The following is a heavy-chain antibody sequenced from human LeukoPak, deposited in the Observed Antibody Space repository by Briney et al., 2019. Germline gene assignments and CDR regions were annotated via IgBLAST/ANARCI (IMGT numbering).Heavy chain of an antibody. J-gene: IGHJ1*01. CDR1: GFTVSSNY. V-gene: IGHV3-53*01. Sequence: GGSLRLSCAASGFTVSSNYMSWVRQAPGKGLEWVSVIYSGGSTYYADSVKGRFTISRDNSKNTLYLQMNSLRAEDTAVYYCASSMITEYFQHWGQGTLVTVSS. CDR3: ASSMITEYFQH. CDR2: IYSGGST. D-gene: IGHD3-22*01.